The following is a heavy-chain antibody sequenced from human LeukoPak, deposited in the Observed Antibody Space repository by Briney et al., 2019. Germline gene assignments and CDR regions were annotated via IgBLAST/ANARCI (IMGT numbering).Heavy chain of an antibody. CDR1: GGTFSSYA. V-gene: IGHV1-69*04. CDR2: IIPILGIA. Sequence: SVKVSCKASGGTFSSYAISWVRQAPGQGLEWMGRIIPILGIANYAQKFQGRVTITADKSTSTAYMELSSLRSEDTAVYYCARDGLVTANTYFDYWGQGTLVAVSS. J-gene: IGHJ4*02. D-gene: IGHD2-21*02. CDR3: ARDGLVTANTYFDY.